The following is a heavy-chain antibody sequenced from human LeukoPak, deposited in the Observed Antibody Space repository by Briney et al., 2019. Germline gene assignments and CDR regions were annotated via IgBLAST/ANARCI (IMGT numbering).Heavy chain of an antibody. J-gene: IGHJ2*01. D-gene: IGHD3-16*02. CDR2: ITSSSTYT. CDR1: GFSFSSYN. CDR3: AREEHYRRYFAL. V-gene: IGHV3-21*04. Sequence: PGGSLRLSCAASGFSFSSYNMIWVRQTPGKGLEWVSSITSSSTYTFYADSVKVRFTISRDNSKNTLYLQMNTLRAEDTAVYFCAREEHYRRYFALWGRGTLVTVSS.